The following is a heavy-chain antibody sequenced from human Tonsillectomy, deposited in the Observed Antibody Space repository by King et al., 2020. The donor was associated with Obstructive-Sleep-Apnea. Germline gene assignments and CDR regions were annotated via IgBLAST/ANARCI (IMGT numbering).Heavy chain of an antibody. V-gene: IGHV4-34*01. CDR1: GGSFSGYY. D-gene: IGHD6-6*01. CDR2: INHSGST. CDR3: ARDFEYSSSDDAFDI. J-gene: IGHJ3*02. Sequence: VQLQQWGAGLLKPSETLSLTCAVYGGSFSGYYWTWIRQPPGKGLEWIGEINHSGSTNYNPSLKSRVTISVDTSKNQFSLKLSSVTAADTAVYYCARDFEYSSSDDAFDIWGQGTMVTVSS.